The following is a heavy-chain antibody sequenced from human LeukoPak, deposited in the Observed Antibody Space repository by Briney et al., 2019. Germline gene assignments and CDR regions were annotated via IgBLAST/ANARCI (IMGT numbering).Heavy chain of an antibody. Sequence: GESLKISCKGSGYSFTNDWIGWVRQMPGKGLEWMGIIYPGDSDTKYSPSFQGQVTISADKSISTAYLQWSSLKASDTAMYYCATLRSGYYYDYFDYWGQGTLVTVSS. CDR1: GYSFTNDW. D-gene: IGHD3-22*01. J-gene: IGHJ4*02. CDR3: ATLRSGYYYDYFDY. CDR2: IYPGDSDT. V-gene: IGHV5-51*01.